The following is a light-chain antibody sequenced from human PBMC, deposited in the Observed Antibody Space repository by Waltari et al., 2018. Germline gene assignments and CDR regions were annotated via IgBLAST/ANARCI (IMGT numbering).Light chain of an antibody. V-gene: IGLV1-51*01. CDR3: GSWINSLSTVV. J-gene: IGLJ2*01. CDR2: DNN. Sequence: QSVLTQPPSVSAAPGQMVSISCSGDIGNNYVSWYQQVPGTAPKLVIHDNNKRPSGTPDRFSASKSATSATLVITGLQTGDEDDYFCGSWINSLSTVVFGGRTKLTVL. CDR1: IGNNY.